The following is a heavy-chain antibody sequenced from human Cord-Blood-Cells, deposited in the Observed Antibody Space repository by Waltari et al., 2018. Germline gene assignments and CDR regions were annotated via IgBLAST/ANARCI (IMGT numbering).Heavy chain of an antibody. D-gene: IGHD5-18*01. CDR1: GYSISSGYY. CDR3: ARGGGYSYGYYFDY. Sequence: QVQLQESGPGLVKPSETLSLTCTVSGYSISSGYYWGWLRQPPGKGLEWIGSIYQSGSTYYNPSLKSRVTISVDTSKNQFSLKLSSVTAADTAVYYCARGGGYSYGYYFDYWGQGTLVTVSS. V-gene: IGHV4-38-2*02. J-gene: IGHJ4*02. CDR2: IYQSGST.